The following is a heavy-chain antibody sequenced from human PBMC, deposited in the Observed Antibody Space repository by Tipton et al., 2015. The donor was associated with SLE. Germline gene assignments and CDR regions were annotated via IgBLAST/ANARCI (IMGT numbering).Heavy chain of an antibody. CDR1: GGSMSSYY. V-gene: IGHV4-59*01. CDR3: ARDSNFNSNYAMDV. CDR2: IYYSGST. Sequence: GLVKPSETLSLTCTVSGGSMSSYYWNWIRQPPGKGLEWIGHIYYSGSTNYNPSLKSRITISVDTSKNQFSLKLTSVTAADTAVYYCARDSNFNSNYAMDVGGQGTTVTVSS. D-gene: IGHD4-11*01. J-gene: IGHJ6*02.